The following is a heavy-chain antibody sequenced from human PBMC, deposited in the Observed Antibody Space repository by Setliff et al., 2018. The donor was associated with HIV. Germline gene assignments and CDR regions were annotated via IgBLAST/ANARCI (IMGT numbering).Heavy chain of an antibody. V-gene: IGHV4-34*01. J-gene: IGHJ6*02. D-gene: IGHD6-13*01. CDR3: ARVVWMAAAGTIDYYYYGMDI. Sequence: PSETLSLTCAVYGVSFSGYYWSWIRQPPGKGLEWIGEINHRGINNYSPSLKSRVTISVDTSKNQFSPKLRSVTAADTAVYYCARVVWMAAAGTIDYYYYGMDIWGQGTTVTVSS. CDR2: INHRGIN. CDR1: GVSFSGYY.